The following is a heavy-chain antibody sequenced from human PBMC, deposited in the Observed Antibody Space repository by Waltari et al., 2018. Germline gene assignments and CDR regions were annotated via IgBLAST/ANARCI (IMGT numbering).Heavy chain of an antibody. Sequence: QVHLVQSASELKKPGSSVMISCKASGYSFMPYPMNWVLQAPGQGLEWMGWIHTSSGNPTYARDFIGRIVFSLDISASTAYLEISGLQAEDTAVYYCARGLRSTESLDYWGRGTLVTVSS. CDR3: ARGLRSTESLDY. D-gene: IGHD4-17*01. CDR2: IHTSSGNP. J-gene: IGHJ4*02. CDR1: GYSFMPYP. V-gene: IGHV7-4-1*02.